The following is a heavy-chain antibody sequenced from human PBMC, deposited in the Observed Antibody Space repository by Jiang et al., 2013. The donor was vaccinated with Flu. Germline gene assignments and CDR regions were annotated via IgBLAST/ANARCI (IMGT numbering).Heavy chain of an antibody. CDR2: ISSSSTYI. CDR1: GFTFSSYS. Sequence: VQLLESGGGLVKPGGSLRLSCAASGFTFSSYSMNWVRQAPGKGLEWVSSISSSSTYIYYADSVKGRFTISRDNAKNSLYLQMNSLRAEDTAVYYCARESASGDYPPTYYYYYGMDVWGQGTTVTVSS. CDR3: ARESASGDYPPTYYYYYGMDV. D-gene: IGHD4-17*01. V-gene: IGHV3-21*01. J-gene: IGHJ6*02.